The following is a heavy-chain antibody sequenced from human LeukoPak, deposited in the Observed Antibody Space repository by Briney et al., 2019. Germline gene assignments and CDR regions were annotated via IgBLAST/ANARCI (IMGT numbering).Heavy chain of an antibody. Sequence: SETLSLTCPVSGGSVSSDSYFWSWIRQPPGKGLEWIGYIYYSGSTTYNPSLNSRLTISVDTSKNQFSLRLSSVTAADTAVYYCARFGYTSGWYWFDPWGQGTLVIVSS. V-gene: IGHV4-61*01. J-gene: IGHJ5*02. D-gene: IGHD6-19*01. CDR2: IYYSGST. CDR3: ARFGYTSGWYWFDP. CDR1: GGSVSSDSYF.